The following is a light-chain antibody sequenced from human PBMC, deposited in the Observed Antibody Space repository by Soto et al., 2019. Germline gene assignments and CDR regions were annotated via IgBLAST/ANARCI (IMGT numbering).Light chain of an antibody. V-gene: IGLV2-14*03. CDR3: TSFPTTSPYLV. J-gene: IGLJ3*02. CDR2: DVT. Sequence: QSALTQPASVSGSPGQSITISCTGTSSDVGGYNYVSWYQHHPRKAPKLMIYDVTNRPSGVFNRFSGSKSGNTASLTICGLQAEDEADYYRTSFPTTSPYLVFGGGTKLTVL. CDR1: SSDVGGYNY.